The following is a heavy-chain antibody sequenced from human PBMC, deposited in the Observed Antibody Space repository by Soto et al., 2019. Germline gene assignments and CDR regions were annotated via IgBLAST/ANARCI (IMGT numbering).Heavy chain of an antibody. CDR3: AKGLYDRSGYPGY. D-gene: IGHD3-22*01. Sequence: EVQLLESGGGLVQPGGSLRLSCAVSGVPFSIYAMSWVRQPPGKGLEWVSGISGSGTSTYYAVSVKGRFTISRDNSKNTRYLQMNSLRAEDTAVYYCAKGLYDRSGYPGYWGQGTLVSVSS. CDR2: ISGSGTST. V-gene: IGHV3-23*01. CDR1: GVPFSIYA. J-gene: IGHJ4*02.